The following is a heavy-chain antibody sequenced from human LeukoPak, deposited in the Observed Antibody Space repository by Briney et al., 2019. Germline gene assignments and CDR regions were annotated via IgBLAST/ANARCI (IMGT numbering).Heavy chain of an antibody. V-gene: IGHV3-23*01. J-gene: IGHJ3*02. Sequence: GGSLRLSCATSGFTFSSYAMSWVRQAPGKGLEWVSAISGSGGSTYYADSVKGRFTISRDNSKNTLYLQMNSLRAEDTAVNYCTRIVVVPAAKTGAFDIWGQGTMVTVSS. D-gene: IGHD2-2*01. CDR2: ISGSGGST. CDR1: GFTFSSYA. CDR3: TRIVVVPAAKTGAFDI.